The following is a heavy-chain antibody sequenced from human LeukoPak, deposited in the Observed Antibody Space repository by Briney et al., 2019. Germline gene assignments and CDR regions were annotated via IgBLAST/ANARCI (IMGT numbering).Heavy chain of an antibody. CDR1: GFTFSSYW. D-gene: IGHD6-19*01. J-gene: IGHJ4*02. CDR2: IKSDGSTT. V-gene: IGHV3-74*01. CDR3: ASMSAVAGGLDY. Sequence: GGSLRLSCAASGFTFSSYWMHWVRQAPGKGLVWVSRIKSDGSTTSYADSVKGRFTISRDNAKNTLYLQMNSLRAEDTAVYYCASMSAVAGGLDYWGQGTLVTVSS.